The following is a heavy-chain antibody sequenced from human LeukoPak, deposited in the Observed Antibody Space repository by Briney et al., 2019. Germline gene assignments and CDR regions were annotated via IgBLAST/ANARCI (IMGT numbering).Heavy chain of an antibody. J-gene: IGHJ6*02. V-gene: IGHV4-4*02. CDR2: IRYSGST. CDR3: ARDSRYNEYYYYGMDV. D-gene: IGHD2/OR15-2a*01. Sequence: SGTLSLTCAVSGGSISSNNWWSWVRQSPGQGLEWIGEIRYSGSTNYNPSLKSRVTISVDKSKSQFSLNLSSVTAADTAVYYCARDSRYNEYYYYGMDVWGQGTTVTVS. CDR1: GGSISSNNW.